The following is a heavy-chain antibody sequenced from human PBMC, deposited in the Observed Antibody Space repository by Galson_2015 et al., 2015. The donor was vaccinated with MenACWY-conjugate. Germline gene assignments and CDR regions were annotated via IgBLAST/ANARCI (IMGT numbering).Heavy chain of an antibody. V-gene: IGHV3-11*06. J-gene: IGHJ4*02. Sequence: SLRLSCAAYGFTFSDYHMTWLRQAPGKGLEWISYIYSYSTYTDYADSVKGRFTISRDNAKNSLYLQMNSLRDEDTAVYYCARVWTAVFPSSYEPHFDYWGQGTLVTVSS. CDR1: GFTFSDYH. CDR3: ARVWTAVFPSSYEPHFDY. D-gene: IGHD3-10*01. CDR2: IYSYSTYT.